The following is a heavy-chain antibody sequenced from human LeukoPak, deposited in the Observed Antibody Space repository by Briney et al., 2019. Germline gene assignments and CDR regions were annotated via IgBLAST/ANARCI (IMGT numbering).Heavy chain of an antibody. J-gene: IGHJ1*01. D-gene: IGHD3-22*01. CDR2: ISGVGDVT. CDR3: AKDGSSYYDSSGYDQYFQH. V-gene: IGHV3-23*01. Sequence: GGSLRLSCAASGFTVSSNYMSWVRQAPGKGLEWVSTISGVGDVTYYADSVKGRFTISRDNSKNTLYLQMNSLRAEDTAVYYCAKDGSSYYDSSGYDQYFQHWGQGTLVTVSS. CDR1: GFTVSSNY.